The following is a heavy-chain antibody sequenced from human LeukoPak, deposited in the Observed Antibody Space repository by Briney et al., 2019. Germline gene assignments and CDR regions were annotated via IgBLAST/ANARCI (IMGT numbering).Heavy chain of an antibody. Sequence: ASVKVSCKASGYTFTSYYMHWVRQAPGQGLEWMGIINPSGGSTSYAQKFQGRVTMTRDTSTSTVYMELSSLRSEDTAVYYCARGGFQGIAAAGRGGNRDCYFDYWGQGTLVTVSS. CDR2: INPSGGST. CDR3: ARGGFQGIAAAGRGGNRDCYFDY. J-gene: IGHJ4*02. V-gene: IGHV1-46*01. CDR1: GYTFTSYY. D-gene: IGHD6-13*01.